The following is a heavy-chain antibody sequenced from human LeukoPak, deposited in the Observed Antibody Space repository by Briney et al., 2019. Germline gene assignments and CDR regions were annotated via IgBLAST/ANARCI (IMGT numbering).Heavy chain of an antibody. CDR1: EFTFKFYW. Sequence: GGSLRLSCAASEFTFKFYWMSWVRQAPGKGLKWVASINQEGSEKYYVDSVKGRFIISRDNAKNSLYLQLNSLRVEDTAVYYCARDRRVVTWYFDLWGRGTLITVAS. CDR2: INQEGSEK. J-gene: IGHJ2*01. CDR3: ARDRRVVTWYFDL. D-gene: IGHD3-22*01. V-gene: IGHV3-7*01.